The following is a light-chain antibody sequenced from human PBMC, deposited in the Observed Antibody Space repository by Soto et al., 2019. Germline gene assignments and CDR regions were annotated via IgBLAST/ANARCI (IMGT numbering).Light chain of an antibody. J-gene: IGLJ2*01. V-gene: IGLV1-40*01. CDR1: SSNIGAPFD. CDR2: GNS. CDR3: ATWDDRLSGVV. Sequence: QSVLTQPPSVSGAPGQRVTISCTGSSSNIGAPFDVHWYQQLPGTAPKLLIYGNSNRPSGVPDRFSGSKSGTSASLAITGLQAEDEADYFCATWDDRLSGVVFGGGTKLTVL.